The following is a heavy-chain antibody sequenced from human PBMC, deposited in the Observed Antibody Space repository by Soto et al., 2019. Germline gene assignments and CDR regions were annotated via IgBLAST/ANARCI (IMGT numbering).Heavy chain of an antibody. D-gene: IGHD2-21*01. CDR3: ARDHISPGWFDP. V-gene: IGHV4-59*01. CDR1: GGSISSYY. CDR2: IYYIGST. J-gene: IGHJ5*02. Sequence: PSETLSLTCSVSGGSISSYYWSWIRQPPGKGLEWIGYIYYIGSTNYNPSLKSRVTISVDTSKNQFSLKLSSVTAADTAVYYCARDHISPGWFDPWGQGTLVTV.